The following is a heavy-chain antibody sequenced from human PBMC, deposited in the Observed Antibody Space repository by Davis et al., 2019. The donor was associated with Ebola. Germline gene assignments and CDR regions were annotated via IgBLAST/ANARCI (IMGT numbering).Heavy chain of an antibody. V-gene: IGHV3-48*04. CDR1: GFTFSSYS. CDR3: ARELRIVGAPGAFDI. CDR2: ISSSGSTI. D-gene: IGHD1-26*01. Sequence: GESLKISCAASGFTFSSYSMNWARQAPGKGLEWVSYISSSGSTIYYADSVKGRFTISRDNAKNSLYLQMNSLRAEDTAVYYCARELRIVGAPGAFDIWGQGTMVTVSS. J-gene: IGHJ3*02.